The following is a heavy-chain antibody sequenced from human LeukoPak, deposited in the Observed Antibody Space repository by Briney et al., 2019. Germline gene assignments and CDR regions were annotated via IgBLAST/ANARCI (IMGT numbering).Heavy chain of an antibody. CDR2: IYHSGSP. V-gene: IGHV4-59*08. J-gene: IGHJ4*02. D-gene: IGHD5-24*01. CDR1: GGSISSYY. Sequence: SETLSLTCTVSGGSISSYYWSWIRQPPGRGLEWIGYIYHSGSPDYNPSLKSRLTISVDTSKNQFSLKLSSVTAADTAVYYCARGTGGYNSPFDYWGQGTLVTVSS. CDR3: ARGTGGYNSPFDY.